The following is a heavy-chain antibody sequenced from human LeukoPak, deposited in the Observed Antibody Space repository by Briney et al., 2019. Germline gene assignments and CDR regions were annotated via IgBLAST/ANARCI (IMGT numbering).Heavy chain of an antibody. Sequence: GSLRLSCAASGFTFSSYAMSWVRQAPGKGLEWIGEINHSGSTNYNPSLKSRVTISVDTSKNQFSLKLSSVTAADTAVYYCARRRGHGIDYWGQGTLVTVSS. J-gene: IGHJ4*02. CDR2: INHSGST. V-gene: IGHV4-34*08. D-gene: IGHD3-10*01. CDR1: GFTFSSYA. CDR3: ARRRGHGIDY.